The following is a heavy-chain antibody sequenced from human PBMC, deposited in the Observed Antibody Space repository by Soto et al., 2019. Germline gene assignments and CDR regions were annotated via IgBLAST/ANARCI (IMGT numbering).Heavy chain of an antibody. CDR3: ARDGNYDFWSGYYFDYYYGMDV. V-gene: IGHV4-59*01. J-gene: IGHJ6*02. D-gene: IGHD3-3*01. CDR1: GGSISSYY. CDR2: IYYSGST. Sequence: PSENLSLTCTVSGGSISSYYWSWIRQPPGKGLEWIGYIYYSGSTNYNPSLKSRVTISVDTSKNQFSLKLSSVTAADTAVYYCARDGNYDFWSGYYFDYYYGMDVWGQGTTVTVSS.